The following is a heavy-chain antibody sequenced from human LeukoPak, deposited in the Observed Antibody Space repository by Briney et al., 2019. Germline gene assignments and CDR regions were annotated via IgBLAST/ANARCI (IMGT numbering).Heavy chain of an antibody. CDR3: ARTYEPLRRPFDY. J-gene: IGHJ4*02. CDR1: GYSFTSYW. Sequence: GESLQISCKGSGYSFTSYWIGWVRQMPGKGLEWMGIIYPGDSDTRYSPSFQGQVTISADKSISTAYLQWSSLKASDTAMYYCARTYEPLRRPFDYWGQGTLVTVSS. V-gene: IGHV5-51*01. D-gene: IGHD3-22*01. CDR2: IYPGDSDT.